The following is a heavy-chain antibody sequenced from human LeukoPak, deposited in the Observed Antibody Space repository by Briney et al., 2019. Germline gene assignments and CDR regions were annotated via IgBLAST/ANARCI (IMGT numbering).Heavy chain of an antibody. D-gene: IGHD6-19*01. Sequence: SVKVSCKASGGTFSSYAISWVRQAPGQGLEWMGRIIPILSIANYAQKFQGRVTITADKSTSTAYMELSSLRSEDTAVYYCARAGAVAGTYDAFDIWGQGTMVTVSS. CDR2: IIPILSIA. V-gene: IGHV1-69*04. J-gene: IGHJ3*02. CDR3: ARAGAVAGTYDAFDI. CDR1: GGTFSSYA.